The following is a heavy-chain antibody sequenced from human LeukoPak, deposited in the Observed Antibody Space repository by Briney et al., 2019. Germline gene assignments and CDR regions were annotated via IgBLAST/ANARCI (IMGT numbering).Heavy chain of an antibody. CDR3: ARASFQRWLQLGGD. CDR2: ISSSSSTI. Sequence: GGSLRLSCTASGFTFSTYSMNWVRQAPGRGLEWVSYISSSSSTIYYADSVKGRFTISRDNAKNSLYLQMNSLRDEDTAVYYCARASFQRWLQLGGDWGQGTLVTVSS. CDR1: GFTFSTYS. D-gene: IGHD5-24*01. V-gene: IGHV3-48*02. J-gene: IGHJ4*02.